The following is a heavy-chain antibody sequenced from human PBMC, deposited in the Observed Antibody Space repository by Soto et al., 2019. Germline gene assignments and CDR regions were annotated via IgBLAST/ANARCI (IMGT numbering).Heavy chain of an antibody. V-gene: IGHV5-51*01. CDR2: IYPGDSDT. J-gene: IGHJ6*02. D-gene: IGHD2-2*01. Sequence: GESLKISCKGSGYTFTNYWIGWVRQMPGKGPEWMGIIYPGDSDTKYNPSFQGQVTISADKSITTTYLQWSSLRVEDTAVYYCAKDPPWTVGPLAMDVWGQGTTVTVSS. CDR1: GYTFTNYW. CDR3: AKDPPWTVGPLAMDV.